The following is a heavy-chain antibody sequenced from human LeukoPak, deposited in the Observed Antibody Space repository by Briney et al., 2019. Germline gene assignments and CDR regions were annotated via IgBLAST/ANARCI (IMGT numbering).Heavy chain of an antibody. J-gene: IGHJ4*02. CDR3: ARSRPAPKEFDH. D-gene: IGHD2-2*01. V-gene: IGHV4-4*09. Sequence: SETLSLTCTVSGDSISAYYWSWIRQPPGKGLEWIGYIYTSGTTNYNPSLKSRVTMSADTSKNQFSLKLDSVTAADTPVYYCARSRPAPKEFDHWGQGTLVAVSS. CDR1: GDSISAYY. CDR2: IYTSGTT.